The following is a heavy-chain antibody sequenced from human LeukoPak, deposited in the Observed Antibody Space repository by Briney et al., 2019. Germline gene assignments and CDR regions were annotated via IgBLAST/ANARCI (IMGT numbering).Heavy chain of an antibody. CDR3: ARARSTGYYVADY. Sequence: GGSLRLSCAASGFTFSSYSMNWVRQAPGKGLEWVSGINWNGGSTGYADSVKGRFTISRDNAKNSLYLQMNSLRAEDTALYYCARARSTGYYVADYWGQGTLVTVS. D-gene: IGHD3-9*01. CDR2: INWNGGST. CDR1: GFTFSSYS. V-gene: IGHV3-20*04. J-gene: IGHJ4*02.